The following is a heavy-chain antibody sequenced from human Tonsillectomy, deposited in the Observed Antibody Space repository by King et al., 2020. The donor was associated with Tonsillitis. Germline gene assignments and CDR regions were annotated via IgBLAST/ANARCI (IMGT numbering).Heavy chain of an antibody. D-gene: IGHD2-2*01. CDR1: GGSIGTRSYY. J-gene: IGHJ5*02. CDR3: AGEPRYCSSTSCSNWFDP. Sequence: QLQESGPGVVKPSETLSLTCTVSGGSIGTRSYYWGWIRQSPGKGLEWIGHIYYNGSTHSNPSLKSRVTISVDTSKNQFSLRLSSVTAPDTAVYYCAGEPRYCSSTSCSNWFDPWGQGTLVTVSS. V-gene: IGHV4-39*01. CDR2: IYYNGST.